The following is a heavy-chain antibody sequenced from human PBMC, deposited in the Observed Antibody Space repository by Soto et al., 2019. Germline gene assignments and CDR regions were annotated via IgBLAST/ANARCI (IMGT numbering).Heavy chain of an antibody. Sequence: QVQLQESGPGLVRPSQTLSLTCTVSAGSISTINYYWSWIRQHPEKGLEWIGYIFYSGSTFYHSSLPSRVTISLDTSKKQFSLTLTSVSDADTAVYYCARSAQWGGFDPWGQGTMVTVSS. D-gene: IGHD2-21*01. J-gene: IGHJ3*01. V-gene: IGHV4-31*03. CDR2: IFYSGST. CDR3: ARSAQWGGFDP. CDR1: AGSISTINYY.